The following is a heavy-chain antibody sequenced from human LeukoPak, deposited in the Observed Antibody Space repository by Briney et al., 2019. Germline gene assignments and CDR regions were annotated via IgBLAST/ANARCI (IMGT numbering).Heavy chain of an antibody. V-gene: IGHV3-74*01. J-gene: IGHJ5*02. D-gene: IGHD1-7*01. CDR1: GLTFRIHW. Sequence: GGSLRLSCAASGLTFRIHWMHWVRQVPGKGLVWVSRINSDGRSTSYADSVKGRFTVSRDNAKKTLYLQMNSLTAADTAVYYCARGRRYNWNYGGGNWFDPWGQGTLVTVSS. CDR2: INSDGRST. CDR3: ARGRRYNWNYGGGNWFDP.